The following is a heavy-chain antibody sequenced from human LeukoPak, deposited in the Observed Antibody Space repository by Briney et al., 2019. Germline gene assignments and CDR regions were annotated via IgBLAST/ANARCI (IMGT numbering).Heavy chain of an antibody. Sequence: SETLSLTCAVYGGSFSGYYWSWIRQPPGKGLEWIGEINHSGSTNYNPSLKSRVTISVDTSKNQFSLKLSSVTAADTAVYYCARGATSHDILTGYRLSPLKYRGQGTLVTVSS. J-gene: IGHJ4*02. CDR3: ARGATSHDILTGYRLSPLKY. V-gene: IGHV4-34*01. D-gene: IGHD3-9*01. CDR1: GGSFSGYY. CDR2: INHSGST.